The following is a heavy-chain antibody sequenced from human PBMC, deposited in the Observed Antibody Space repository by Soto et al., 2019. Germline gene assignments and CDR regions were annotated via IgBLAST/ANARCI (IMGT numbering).Heavy chain of an antibody. V-gene: IGHV3-23*01. Sequence: GGSLRLSCAASGFTFSSYAMSWVRQAPGKGLEWVSAISGSGGSTYYADSVKGRFTISRDNSKNTLYLQMNSLRVEDTAVYYGANSHDYGDYYFDYWGQGTLVTVSS. D-gene: IGHD4-17*01. J-gene: IGHJ4*02. CDR1: GFTFSSYA. CDR3: ANSHDYGDYYFDY. CDR2: ISGSGGST.